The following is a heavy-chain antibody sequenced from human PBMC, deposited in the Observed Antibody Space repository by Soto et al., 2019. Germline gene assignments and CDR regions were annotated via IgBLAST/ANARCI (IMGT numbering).Heavy chain of an antibody. Sequence: QITLKESGPTLVRPTQTLTLTCTFSGFSLSTSGVGVGWIRQPPGKALEWFALIYWDDDKRYSPSLKSRLTITKDTSNNQVVLTMTNMDPVDTATYYCAHSRCGGDCLQSYSSHYYYGMDVWGQGTTVTVSS. D-gene: IGHD2-21*02. CDR2: IYWDDDK. CDR1: GFSLSTSGVG. J-gene: IGHJ6*02. V-gene: IGHV2-5*02. CDR3: AHSRCGGDCLQSYSSHYYYGMDV.